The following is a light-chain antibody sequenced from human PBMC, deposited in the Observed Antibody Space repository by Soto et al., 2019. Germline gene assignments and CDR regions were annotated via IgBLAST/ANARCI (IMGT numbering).Light chain of an antibody. CDR1: QSVASY. CDR3: QQYNNWPPIT. J-gene: IGKJ5*01. Sequence: EIFLTQSPATLSVSPWEIATLSWRASQSVASYLAWYHQKPGQAPRLLIYGASTRATGVPARFSGSGSGTDFTLTISRLEPEDFAVYYCQQYNNWPPITFGQGTRLE. V-gene: IGKV3-15*01. CDR2: GAS.